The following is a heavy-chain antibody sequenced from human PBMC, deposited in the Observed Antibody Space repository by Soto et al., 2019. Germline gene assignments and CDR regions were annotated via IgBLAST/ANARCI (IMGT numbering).Heavy chain of an antibody. CDR2: SSGSGGST. V-gene: IGHV3-23*01. Sequence: EVQLLESGGGLVQPGGSLRLSCAASGFTFSSYAMSWVRQAPGKGLEWVSASSGSGGSTYYADSVKGRFTISRDNSKNLLYLQVTGLISDDTSVDYGAIAIRGTIFGEVTVPSCAYWGEGPLVTVSS. D-gene: IGHD3-3*01. CDR1: GFTFSSYA. CDR3: AIAIRGTIFGEVTVPSCAY. J-gene: IGHJ4*02.